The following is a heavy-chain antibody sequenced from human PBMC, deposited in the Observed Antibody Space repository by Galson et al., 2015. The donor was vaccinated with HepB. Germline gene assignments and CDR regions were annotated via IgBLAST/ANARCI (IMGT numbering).Heavy chain of an antibody. CDR1: GFSFGSYW. CDR2: IRQDGNEK. D-gene: IGHD3-10*01. CDR3: TRDLRYKFGSGDTYFDY. V-gene: IGHV3-7*03. Sequence: SLRLSCAASGFSFGSYWMAWVRQAPGKGPEWVANIRQDGNEKYYVDSVRGRFTISRDNARDSLSLQMNSLRVEDTAVYYCTRDLRYKFGSGDTYFDYWGQGTLVTVSS. J-gene: IGHJ4*02.